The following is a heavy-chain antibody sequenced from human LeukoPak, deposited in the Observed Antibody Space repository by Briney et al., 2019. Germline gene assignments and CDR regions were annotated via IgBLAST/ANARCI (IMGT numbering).Heavy chain of an antibody. CDR2: TSGSGSTI. V-gene: IGHV3-48*03. Sequence: GGSLRLSCAASGFTFSSYEMNWVRQAPGKGLEWVSYTSGSGSTIFYADSVKGRFTISRDNAKNSLYLQMNSLRVEDTAVYYCAREYPDNGDGWGYWGQGTLVTVSS. CDR1: GFTFSSYE. J-gene: IGHJ4*02. CDR3: AREYPDNGDGWGY. D-gene: IGHD1-1*01.